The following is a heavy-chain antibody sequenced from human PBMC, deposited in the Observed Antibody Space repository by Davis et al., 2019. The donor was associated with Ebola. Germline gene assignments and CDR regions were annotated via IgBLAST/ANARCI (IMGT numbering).Heavy chain of an antibody. CDR1: GYTLTGYY. V-gene: IGHV1-2*04. D-gene: IGHD6-6*01. CDR2: INPNSGGT. Sequence: ASVKVSCKASGYTLTGYYMHWVRQAPRQGLEWRGWINPNSGGTNYAQKFQGWVTMTRDTSISTAYMEMSRLRSEDTAVYYCARERRISIAARRDYYYGMDVWGQGTTVTVSS. CDR3: ARERRISIAARRDYYYGMDV. J-gene: IGHJ6*02.